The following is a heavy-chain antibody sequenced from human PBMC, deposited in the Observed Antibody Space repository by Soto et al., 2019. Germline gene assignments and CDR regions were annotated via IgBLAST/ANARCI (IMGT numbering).Heavy chain of an antibody. CDR3: ARVAGRSSGYYYVLGY. J-gene: IGHJ4*02. CDR2: INPNSGGT. Sequence: QVQLVQSGAEVKKPGASVKVSCKASGYTFTGYYMHWVRQAPGQGLDWMGWINPNSGGTNYAQKFQCWVTMTRDTSISTAYMELSRLRSDDTAVYYCARVAGRSSGYYYVLGYWGQGTLVTVSS. CDR1: GYTFTGYY. D-gene: IGHD3-22*01. V-gene: IGHV1-2*04.